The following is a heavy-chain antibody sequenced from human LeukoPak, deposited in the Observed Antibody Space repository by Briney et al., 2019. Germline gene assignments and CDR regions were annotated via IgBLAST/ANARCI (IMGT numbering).Heavy chain of an antibody. CDR1: GGPVSSGSYY. CDR2: IYYSGST. V-gene: IGHV4-61*01. CDR3: ARGGITPFDY. Sequence: SETLSLTCIVFGGPVSSGSYYWSWIRQPPGRDLEWIGYIYYSGSTNYNPSLKSRVTISVDTSKNQFSLKLSSVTAADTAVYYCARGGITPFDYWGQGTLVTVSS. D-gene: IGHD6-13*01. J-gene: IGHJ4*02.